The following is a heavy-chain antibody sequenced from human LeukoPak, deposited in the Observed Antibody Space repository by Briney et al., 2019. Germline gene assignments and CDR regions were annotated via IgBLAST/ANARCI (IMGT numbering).Heavy chain of an antibody. CDR1: GFTFSSYS. V-gene: IGHV3-21*01. CDR2: ISSSNSYI. D-gene: IGHD1-26*01. Sequence: GGSLRLSCAASGFTFSSYSMNWVRQAPGKGLEWVSSISSSNSYIYYADSVKGRFTISRDNAKNSLYLQMNSLRAEDTAVYYCARDGIVGATALDYWGQGTLVTVSS. CDR3: ARDGIVGATALDY. J-gene: IGHJ4*02.